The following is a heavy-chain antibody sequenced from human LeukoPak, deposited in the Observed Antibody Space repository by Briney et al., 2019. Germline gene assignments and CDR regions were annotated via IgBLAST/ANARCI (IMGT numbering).Heavy chain of an antibody. D-gene: IGHD3-22*01. CDR1: GDSIRGFY. V-gene: IGHV4-59*01. J-gene: IGHJ4*02. CDR3: ARSPMTTHSYYLDS. CDR2: MYYSGST. Sequence: SETLSLTCNVSGDSIRGFYWAWIRQPPGKGLEWIGYMYYSGSTNYNPSLKSRVTISVDTSKNQFSLKLNSVTAADTAVYYCARSPMTTHSYYLDSWGQGTLVTVSS.